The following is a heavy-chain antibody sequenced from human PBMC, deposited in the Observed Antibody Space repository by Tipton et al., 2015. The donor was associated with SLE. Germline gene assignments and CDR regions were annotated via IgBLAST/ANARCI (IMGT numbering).Heavy chain of an antibody. CDR3: ARETAVSGTWYFDL. D-gene: IGHD6-19*01. Sequence: SGFIFTNYAIHWVRQTPGKGLEWVALIWRDGSKEYYSDSVKGRFTISRDNAKNTLFLQMNGLTADDRAVYYCARETAVSGTWYFDLWGRGTLVTVSS. J-gene: IGHJ2*01. CDR1: GFIFTNYA. V-gene: IGHV3-33*01. CDR2: IWRDGSKE.